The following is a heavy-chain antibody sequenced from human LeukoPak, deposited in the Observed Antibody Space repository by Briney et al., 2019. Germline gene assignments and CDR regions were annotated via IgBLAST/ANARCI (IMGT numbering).Heavy chain of an antibody. CDR2: INPNSGGT. D-gene: IGHD3-10*01. CDR3: ARGRRLLWFGELSSYYFDY. CDR1: GYTFTGYY. J-gene: IGHJ4*02. Sequence: ASVKVSCKASGYTFTGYYMHWVRQAPGQGLEWMGWINPNSGGTGYAQKFQGRVTITRNTSISTAYMELSSLRSEDTAVYYCARGRRLLWFGELSSYYFDYWGQGTLVTVSS. V-gene: IGHV1-8*03.